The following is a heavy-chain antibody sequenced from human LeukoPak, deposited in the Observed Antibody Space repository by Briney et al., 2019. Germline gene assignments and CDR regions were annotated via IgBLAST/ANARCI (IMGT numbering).Heavy chain of an antibody. V-gene: IGHV3-33*08. J-gene: IGHJ3*02. CDR1: GFTFSSYG. Sequence: PGGSLRLSCAASGFTFSSYGMHWVRQAPGKGLEWVAVIWYDGSNKYYADSVKGRFTISRDNSKNTLYLQMNSLRAEDTAVYYCATTQQLGAFDIWGQGTMVTVSS. D-gene: IGHD6-6*01. CDR2: IWYDGSNK. CDR3: ATTQQLGAFDI.